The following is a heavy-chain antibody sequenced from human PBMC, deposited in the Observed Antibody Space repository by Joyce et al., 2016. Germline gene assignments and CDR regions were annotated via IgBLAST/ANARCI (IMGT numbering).Heavy chain of an antibody. CDR1: GGSIRCGDHC. CDR3: ARGRGYTYGSHFDY. V-gene: IGHV4-30-4*01. J-gene: IGHJ4*02. CDR2: IYDSGST. Sequence: QVQLQESGPGLVRPSQTLSLTCTFSGGSIRCGDHCWSWLRPPPGKGLEWIGNIYDSGSTYYNPSLKSRVTVSGDRSKNEFSLKLSSVTAADTAVYYCARGRGYTYGSHFDYWGQGTLVTVSS. D-gene: IGHD5-18*01.